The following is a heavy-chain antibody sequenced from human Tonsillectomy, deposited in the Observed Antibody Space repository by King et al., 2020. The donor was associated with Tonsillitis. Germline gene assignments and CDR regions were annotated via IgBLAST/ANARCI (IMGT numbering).Heavy chain of an antibody. V-gene: IGHV3-7*01. CDR3: ATAGD. J-gene: IGHJ4*02. Sequence: VQLVESGGGLVQPGGSLRLSCAVSGFTFTSFWMSWVRQAPGKGLEWVANIKQDGSEKYYVDSVKGRFTISRDNANNSLYLQKNSLRAEDTAVYYCATAGDWGQGTLGTVSS. CDR2: IKQDGSEK. D-gene: IGHD3-10*01. CDR1: GFTFTSFW.